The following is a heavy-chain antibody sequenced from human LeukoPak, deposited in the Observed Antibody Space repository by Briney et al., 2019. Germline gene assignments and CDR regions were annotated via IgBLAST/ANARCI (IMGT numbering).Heavy chain of an antibody. J-gene: IGHJ6*03. CDR3: ARVPPYGFWSGYEYYYYYYMDV. D-gene: IGHD3-3*01. CDR2: IYTSGST. V-gene: IGHV4-4*09. CDR1: GGSISSYY. Sequence: SETLSLTCTVSGGSISSYYWSWIRQPPGKGLEWIGYIYTSGSTNYNPSLKSRVTISVDTSKNQFSLKLSSVTAADTAVYYCARVPPYGFWSGYEYYYYYYMDVWGKGTTVTVSS.